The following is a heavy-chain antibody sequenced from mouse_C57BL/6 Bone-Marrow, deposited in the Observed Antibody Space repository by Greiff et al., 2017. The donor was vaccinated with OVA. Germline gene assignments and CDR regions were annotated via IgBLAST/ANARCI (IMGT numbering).Heavy chain of an antibody. CDR1: GYTFTDYY. D-gene: IGHD1-1*01. V-gene: IGHV1-26*01. CDR3: ERWNITTVVDY. CDR2: INPNNGGT. Sequence: EVQLQQSGPELVKPGASVKISCKASGYTFTDYYMNWVKQSHGKSLEWIGDINPNNGGTSYNQQFKGKATLTVDKSSSTAYMQLRSLTSEDSAGYYCERWNITTVVDYWGQGTTLTVSS. J-gene: IGHJ2*01.